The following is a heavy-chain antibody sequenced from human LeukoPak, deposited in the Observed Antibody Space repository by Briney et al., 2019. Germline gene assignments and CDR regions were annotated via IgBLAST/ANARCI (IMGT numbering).Heavy chain of an antibody. Sequence: GGSLRLSCAASGFTFSDYYMSWIRQAPGKVLEWVSYISSSGSTIYYADSVKGRFTISRDNAKNSLYLQMNSLRAEDTAVYYCARDGYSYGENWFDPWGQGTLVTVSS. CDR2: ISSSGSTI. D-gene: IGHD5-18*01. V-gene: IGHV3-11*01. CDR3: ARDGYSYGENWFDP. J-gene: IGHJ5*02. CDR1: GFTFSDYY.